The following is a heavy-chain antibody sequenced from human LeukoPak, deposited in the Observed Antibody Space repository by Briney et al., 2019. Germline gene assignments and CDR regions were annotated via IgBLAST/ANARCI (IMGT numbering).Heavy chain of an antibody. CDR2: MNPNTGNT. CDR3: ARGGGGEYLDWFDY. J-gene: IGHJ5*01. V-gene: IGHV1-8*01. D-gene: IGHD4-17*01. Sequence: ASVKVSCKASGYTFSDHDVNWVRQAPGQGLEWMGWMNPNTGNTGYAQNLQGRVTMTRTNSITTAYMELSSLTSDDTAVYYCARGGGGEYLDWFDYWGQGTLVTVSS. CDR1: GYTFSDHD.